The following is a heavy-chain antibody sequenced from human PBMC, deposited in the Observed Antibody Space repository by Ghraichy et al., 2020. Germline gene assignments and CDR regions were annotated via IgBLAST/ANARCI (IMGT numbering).Heavy chain of an antibody. Sequence: GGSLRLSCAASGLTFSSYAMNWVRQAPGKGLEWVSGISGSGSSTYYADSVKGRFTISRDNSKNTLYLQMNSLRVEDTALYNCAKVSDRQPAYCSGNRCYSGLYGLDVWGQGTTVTVSS. CDR2: ISGSGSST. D-gene: IGHD2-15*01. CDR1: GLTFSSYA. J-gene: IGHJ6*02. V-gene: IGHV3-23*01. CDR3: AKVSDRQPAYCSGNRCYSGLYGLDV.